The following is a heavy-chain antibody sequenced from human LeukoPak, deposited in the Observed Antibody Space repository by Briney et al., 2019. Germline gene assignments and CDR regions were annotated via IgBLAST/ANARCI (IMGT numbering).Heavy chain of an antibody. CDR3: ARVGATTSGAVNAFDI. D-gene: IGHD5-12*01. CDR2: IIPIFGTA. J-gene: IGHJ3*02. V-gene: IGHV1-69*01. Sequence: SVKVSCKASGGTFSSYAISWVRQAPGQGLEWMGGIIPIFGTANYAQKFQGRVTITADESTSTAYMELSSLRSEDTAVYYCARVGATTSGAVNAFDIWGQGTMVTVSS. CDR1: GGTFSSYA.